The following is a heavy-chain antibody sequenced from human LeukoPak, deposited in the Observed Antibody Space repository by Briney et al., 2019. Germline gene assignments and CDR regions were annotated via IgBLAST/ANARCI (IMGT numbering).Heavy chain of an antibody. D-gene: IGHD5-24*01. CDR1: GGSISSYY. V-gene: IGHV4-59*01. CDR2: IYYSGST. Sequence: PSETLSLTCTVSGGSISSYYWSWIRRPPGKGLEWIGYIYYSGSTNYNPSLKSRVTISVDTPKNQFSLKLSSVTAADTAVYYCARSRDGYNLDYWGQGTLVTVSS. J-gene: IGHJ4*02. CDR3: ARSRDGYNLDY.